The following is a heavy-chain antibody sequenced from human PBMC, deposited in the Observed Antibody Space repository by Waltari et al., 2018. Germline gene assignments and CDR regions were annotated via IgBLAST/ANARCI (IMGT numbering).Heavy chain of an antibody. D-gene: IGHD1-26*01. CDR3: ARDFKDVGS. CDR2: ISRDGSDT. J-gene: IGHJ5*02. V-gene: IGHV3-74*03. CDR1: CFIISDYW. Sequence: EVQLVESGGGLIQPGVSLRRHFADSCFIISDYWMHWVRQAPGKGLVWVSRISRDGSDTSYADSVRGRFTISRDNAENTVYLQMNSLRAEDAAVYYCARDFKDVGSWGQGTLVTVSS.